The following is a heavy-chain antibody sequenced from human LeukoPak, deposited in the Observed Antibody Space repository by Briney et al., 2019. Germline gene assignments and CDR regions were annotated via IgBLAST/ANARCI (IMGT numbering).Heavy chain of an antibody. CDR1: GFTVSSNY. V-gene: IGHV3-53*04. D-gene: IGHD6-25*01. CDR3: ARTANFAAGYYIDY. CDR2: IYSGGNT. Sequence: GGSLRLSCAASGFTVSSNYMSWVRQAPGKGLEWVSVIYSGGNTYYADSVKGRFTISRHNSKNTLYLQMNSLRAEDTAVYYCARTANFAAGYYIDYWGQGTLVTVSS. J-gene: IGHJ4*02.